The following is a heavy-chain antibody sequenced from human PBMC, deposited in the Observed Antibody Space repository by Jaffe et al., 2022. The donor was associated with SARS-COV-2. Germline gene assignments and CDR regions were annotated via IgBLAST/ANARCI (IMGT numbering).Heavy chain of an antibody. CDR2: IYYSGST. Sequence: QVQLQESGPGLVKPSETLSLTCTVSGGSISSYYWSWIRQPPGKGLEWIGYIYYSGSTNYNPSLKSRVTISVDTSKNQFSLKLSSVTAADTAVYYCARDNGGWGGGLDYWGQGTLVTVSS. D-gene: IGHD2-8*01. CDR1: GGSISSYY. J-gene: IGHJ4*02. CDR3: ARDNGGWGGGLDY. V-gene: IGHV4-59*01.